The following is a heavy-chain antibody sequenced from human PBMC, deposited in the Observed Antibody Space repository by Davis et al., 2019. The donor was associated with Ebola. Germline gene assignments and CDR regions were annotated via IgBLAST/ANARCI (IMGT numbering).Heavy chain of an antibody. CDR3: SASAGTVGKFDF. V-gene: IGHV1-58*02. Sequence: SVKVSCKASGFTFTSSAMQWVRQARGQRLEWIGWIVVGSGNTNYAQKLRERVTLTRDISTSTAYLELSSLRFEDTAVYYCSASAGTVGKFDFWGQGTLITVSS. J-gene: IGHJ4*02. CDR1: GFTFTSSA. D-gene: IGHD1-14*01. CDR2: IVVGSGNT.